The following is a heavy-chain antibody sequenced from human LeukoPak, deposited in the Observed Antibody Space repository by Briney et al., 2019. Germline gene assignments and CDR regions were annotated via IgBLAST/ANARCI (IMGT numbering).Heavy chain of an antibody. CDR1: GYTFTSYD. Sequence: ASVKVSCKASGYTFTSYDINWVRQATGQGLEWMGWMNPNSGNTGYAQKFQGRVTMTRNTSISIAYMELSSLRSEDTAVYYCARGLTTYYDILTGYYMRYYYYGMDVWGQGTTVTVSS. J-gene: IGHJ6*02. CDR2: MNPNSGNT. V-gene: IGHV1-8*01. D-gene: IGHD3-9*01. CDR3: ARGLTTYYDILTGYYMRYYYYGMDV.